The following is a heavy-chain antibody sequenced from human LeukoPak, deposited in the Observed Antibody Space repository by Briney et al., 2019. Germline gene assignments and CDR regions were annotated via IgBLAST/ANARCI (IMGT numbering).Heavy chain of an antibody. CDR3: AILGSSWYGLNYFDY. CDR1: GGSFSGYY. Sequence: SETLSLTCAVYGGSFSGYYWSWIRQPPGKGLEWIGEINHSGSTNYNPSLKSRVTISVDTSKNQFSLKLSSVTAADTAVYYCAILGSSWYGLNYFDYWGRGTLVTVSS. J-gene: IGHJ4*02. CDR2: INHSGST. V-gene: IGHV4-34*01. D-gene: IGHD6-13*01.